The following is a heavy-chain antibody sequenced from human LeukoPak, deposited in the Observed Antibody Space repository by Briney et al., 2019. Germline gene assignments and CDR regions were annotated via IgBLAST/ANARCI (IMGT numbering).Heavy chain of an antibody. CDR3: ARNWN. J-gene: IGHJ4*02. V-gene: IGHV3-30*01. Sequence: GGSLRLSCAASGFTFSSYAMHWVRQAPGKGVEGVAVISYDGSNKYYADSVKGRFTISRDNSKNTLYLQMNSLRAEDTAVYYCARNWNWGQGTLVTVSS. CDR2: ISYDGSNK. CDR1: GFTFSSYA. D-gene: IGHD1-1*01.